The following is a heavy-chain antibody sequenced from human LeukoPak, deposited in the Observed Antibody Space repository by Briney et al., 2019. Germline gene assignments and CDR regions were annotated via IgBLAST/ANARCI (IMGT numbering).Heavy chain of an antibody. Sequence: SETLSLTCTVSGGSISSSSYYWGWIRQPPGKGLEWIGSIYYSGSTYYNPSLKSRVTISVDTSKNQFSLKLSSVTAADTAVYYCARLSVAAAGPKGLGFDYWGQGTLVTVSS. J-gene: IGHJ4*02. CDR1: GGSISSSSYY. V-gene: IGHV4-39*01. CDR2: IYYSGST. CDR3: ARLSVAAAGPKGLGFDY. D-gene: IGHD6-13*01.